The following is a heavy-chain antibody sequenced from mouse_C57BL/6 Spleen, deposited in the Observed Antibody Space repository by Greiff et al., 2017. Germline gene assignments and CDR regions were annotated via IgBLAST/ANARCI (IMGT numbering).Heavy chain of an antibody. D-gene: IGHD4-1*01. J-gene: IGHJ2*01. Sequence: EVKLMESGGGLVKPGGSLKLSCAASGFTFSDYGMHWVRQAPEKGLEWVAYISSGSSTIYYADTVKGRFTISRDNAKNTLFLQMTSLGSEDTAMYYCARNPNWGFFDYWGQGTTLTVSS. V-gene: IGHV5-17*01. CDR2: ISSGSSTI. CDR1: GFTFSDYG. CDR3: ARNPNWGFFDY.